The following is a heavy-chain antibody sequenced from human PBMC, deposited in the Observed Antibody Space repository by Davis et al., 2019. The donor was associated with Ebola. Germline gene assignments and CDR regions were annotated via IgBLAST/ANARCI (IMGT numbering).Heavy chain of an antibody. Sequence: SVKVSCKVPGGTFTTYSIAWVRQAPGQRLEWVGRIIPVFGLATYAPRLQGRVTITADTSTSTANMELTSLTSEDTAIYYCARDLGVSCSSSSCYPGGLDPWGQGTLVTVSS. V-gene: IGHV1-69*04. J-gene: IGHJ5*02. D-gene: IGHD2-2*01. CDR3: ARDLGVSCSSSSCYPGGLDP. CDR1: GGTFTTYS. CDR2: IIPVFGLA.